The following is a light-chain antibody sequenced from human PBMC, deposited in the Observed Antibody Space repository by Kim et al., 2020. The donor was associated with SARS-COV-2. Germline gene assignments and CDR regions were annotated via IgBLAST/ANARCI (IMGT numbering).Light chain of an antibody. Sequence: EIVMTQSPATLSVSPGERATLSCRASQSVSSNLAWYQQKPGQAPRLLIYGASTRATGIPGRFNGSGSGTEFTLTISSLQSEDFAVYYCQQYSHWPLTFGGGTKVDIK. V-gene: IGKV3-15*01. CDR1: QSVSSN. CDR3: QQYSHWPLT. CDR2: GAS. J-gene: IGKJ4*01.